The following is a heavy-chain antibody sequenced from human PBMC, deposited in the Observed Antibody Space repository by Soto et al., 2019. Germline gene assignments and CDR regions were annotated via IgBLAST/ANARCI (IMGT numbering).Heavy chain of an antibody. Sequence: GGSLRLSCAASGFKFSSYGMHWVRQAPGKGLEWVAVISYDGSNKYYPDSMEGRFTMSRDNSKNTLYLQMNSLRVEDTAVYFCAKDVRHNYYRSGEPLYGMDVWGQGTKVTVYS. CDR2: ISYDGSNK. D-gene: IGHD3-10*01. J-gene: IGHJ6*02. CDR3: AKDVRHNYYRSGEPLYGMDV. CDR1: GFKFSSYG. V-gene: IGHV3-30*18.